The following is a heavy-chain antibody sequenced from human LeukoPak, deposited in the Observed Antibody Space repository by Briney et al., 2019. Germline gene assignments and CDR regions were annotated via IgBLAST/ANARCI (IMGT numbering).Heavy chain of an antibody. CDR3: ARVDSSSSGSY. V-gene: IGHV3-21*01. CDR1: GLAFSSYS. D-gene: IGHD6-6*01. Sequence: GGSLRLSCAASGLAFSSYSMNWVRQAPGKGLEWVSHISSGSNYIYYSDSVKGRFTISRDNAKNSLYLQMNSLRAEDTAVYYCARVDSSSSGSYWGQGTLVTVSS. CDR2: ISSGSNYI. J-gene: IGHJ4*02.